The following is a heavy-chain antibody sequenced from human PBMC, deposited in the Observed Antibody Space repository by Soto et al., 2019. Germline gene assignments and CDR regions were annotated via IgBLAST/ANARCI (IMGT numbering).Heavy chain of an antibody. D-gene: IGHD2-2*01. CDR3: ARGYCTRTSCYIGGFYYYGMDV. Sequence: GGSLRLSCAASGFTLSSHTMHRVRQAPGQGLEWVSSISSDSSYKYYTDSVKGRFTVSRANAKNSLYLQMDSLRAEDTAVYYCARGYCTRTSCYIGGFYYYGMDVWGKGT. V-gene: IGHV3-21*01. CDR2: ISSDSSYK. CDR1: GFTLSSHT. J-gene: IGHJ6*04.